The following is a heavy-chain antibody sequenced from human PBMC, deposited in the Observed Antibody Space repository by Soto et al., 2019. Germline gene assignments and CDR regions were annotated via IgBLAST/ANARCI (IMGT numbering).Heavy chain of an antibody. CDR1: GGSISSSNW. V-gene: IGHV4-4*02. CDR2: IYHSGST. Sequence: QVQLQESGPGLVKPSGTLSLTCAVSGGSISSSNWWSWVRQPPGKGLQWIGEIYHSGSTNYIPSLQSRVTISVDTSRNQFSLKLSSVTAADTAVYSCARRWGEGRVDYWGQGTLVTVSS. J-gene: IGHJ4*02. CDR3: ARRWGEGRVDY. D-gene: IGHD3-10*01.